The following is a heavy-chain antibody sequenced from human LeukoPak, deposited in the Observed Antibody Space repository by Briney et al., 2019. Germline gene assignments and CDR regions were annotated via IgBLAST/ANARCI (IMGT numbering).Heavy chain of an antibody. CDR2: ISGSGGST. J-gene: IGHJ4*02. V-gene: IGHV3-23*01. Sequence: GGPLRLSCAASGFTLSSHAMSWVRQAPGKGLEWVSGISGSGGSTYYADSVKGRFTISRDNSKNTLYLQMNSLRAEDTAVYYCARDRRATYYYDTSAYWGQGTLVTVSS. CDR3: ARDRRATYYYDTSAY. D-gene: IGHD3-22*01. CDR1: GFTLSSHA.